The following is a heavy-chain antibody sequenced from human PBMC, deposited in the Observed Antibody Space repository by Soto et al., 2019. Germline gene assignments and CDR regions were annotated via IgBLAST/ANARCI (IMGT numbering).Heavy chain of an antibody. J-gene: IGHJ5*02. CDR2: ISGSGGST. CDR1: GFTFSSYA. Sequence: GGSLRLSCAASGFTFSSYAMSWVRQAPGKGLEWVSAISGSGGSTYYADSVKGRFTISRDNSKNTLYLQMNSLRAEDTAVYYCAKVSETEGYFDWLLFVPWFDPWGQGTLVTSPQ. V-gene: IGHV3-23*01. CDR3: AKVSETEGYFDWLLFVPWFDP. D-gene: IGHD3-9*01.